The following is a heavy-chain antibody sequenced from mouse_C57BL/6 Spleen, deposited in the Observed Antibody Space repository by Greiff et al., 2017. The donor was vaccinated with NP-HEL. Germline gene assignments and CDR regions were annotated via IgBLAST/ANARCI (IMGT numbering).Heavy chain of an antibody. CDR2: IYPGDGDT. J-gene: IGHJ3*01. D-gene: IGHD4-1*01. CDR3: ARSERLGRVDY. Sequence: QVQLKESGPELVKPGASVKISCKASGYAFSSSWMNWVKQRPGKGLEWIGRIYPGDGDTNYNGKFKGKATLTADKSSSTAYMQLSSLTSEDSAVCFCARSERLGRVDYWGQGTRVTVSA. CDR1: GYAFSSSW. V-gene: IGHV1-82*01.